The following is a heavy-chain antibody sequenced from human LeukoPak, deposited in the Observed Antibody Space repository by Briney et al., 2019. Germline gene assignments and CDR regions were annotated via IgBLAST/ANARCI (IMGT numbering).Heavy chain of an antibody. CDR3: AKTPRYDFWSGYYTWDYFDY. D-gene: IGHD3-3*01. CDR2: ISWDGGST. CDR1: GFMFDDYS. V-gene: IGHV3-43*01. Sequence: GGSLRLSCAASGFMFDDYSMHWVRQAPGKGLEWVSLISWDGGSTHYADSVKGRFTISRDNSKNTLYLQMNSLRAEDTAVYYCAKTPRYDFWSGYYTWDYFDYWGQGTLVTVSS. J-gene: IGHJ4*02.